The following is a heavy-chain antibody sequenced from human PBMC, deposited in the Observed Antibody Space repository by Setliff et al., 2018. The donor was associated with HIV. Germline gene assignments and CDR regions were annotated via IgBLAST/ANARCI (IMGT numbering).Heavy chain of an antibody. CDR1: GGSFSGYY. CDR3: ARGRWYSSSWYEY. J-gene: IGHJ4*02. CDR2: INHSGST. Sequence: PSETLSLTCGVYGGSFSGYYWSWIRQPPGKGLEWIGEINHSGSTNYNPSLKSRVTISVDTSKNQFSLKLSSVTAADTAVYYCARGRWYSSSWYEYWGQGTLVTVSS. D-gene: IGHD6-13*01. V-gene: IGHV4-34*01.